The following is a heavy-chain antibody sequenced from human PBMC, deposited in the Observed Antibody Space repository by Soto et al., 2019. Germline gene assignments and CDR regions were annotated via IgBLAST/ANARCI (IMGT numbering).Heavy chain of an antibody. CDR1: GFTFISYS. CDR3: ARPRLRGNWFDP. CDR2: ISSSSSYI. D-gene: IGHD4-17*01. V-gene: IGHV3-21*01. J-gene: IGHJ5*02. Sequence: GGSLRLSCAASGFTFISYSMNWVRQAPGKGLEWVSSISSSSSYIYYADSVKGRFTISRDNAKNSLYLQMNSLRAEDTAVYYCARPRLRGNWFDPWGQGTLVTVSS.